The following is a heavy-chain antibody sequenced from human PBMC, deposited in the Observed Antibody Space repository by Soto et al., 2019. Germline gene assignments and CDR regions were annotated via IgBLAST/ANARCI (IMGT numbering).Heavy chain of an antibody. CDR2: ISGSSTYI. V-gene: IGHV3-21*01. Sequence: EVQLVESGGGLVKPGGSLRLSCAASGFSFSDYSMNWVRQAPGKRLEWVSSISGSSTYIYYADSLKGRFTVSRDNAEKSLYLQMNSLRAEDTAVYYCARDGAYCSGTGCRDYYHYMDVWGKGTTVTGSS. J-gene: IGHJ6*03. D-gene: IGHD2-2*01. CDR1: GFSFSDYS. CDR3: ARDGAYCSGTGCRDYYHYMDV.